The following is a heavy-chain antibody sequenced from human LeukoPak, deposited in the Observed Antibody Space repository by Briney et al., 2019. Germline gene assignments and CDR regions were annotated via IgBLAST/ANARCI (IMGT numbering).Heavy chain of an antibody. V-gene: IGHV3-43*02. CDR2: ISGDSSGT. CDR1: GITFEDYA. CDR3: VKGDDYGDY. J-gene: IGHJ4*02. Sequence: GGSLRLSCVVSGITFEDYAVHWVRQAPGKGLEWVSVISGDSSGTYYADSVKGRFTISRDNSKNSLYLQMNSLRSEDAAVYYCVKGDDYGDYWGQGTLVTVSS.